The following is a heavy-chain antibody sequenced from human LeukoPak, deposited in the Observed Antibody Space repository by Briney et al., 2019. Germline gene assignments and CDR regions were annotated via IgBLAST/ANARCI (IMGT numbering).Heavy chain of an antibody. CDR3: ARGYCSGGSCSKYDY. D-gene: IGHD2-15*01. CDR2: IKQDGSEK. J-gene: IGHJ4*02. Sequence: GGSLRLSCAASGFTFSSHWMSWVRQAPGKGLEWVAKIKQDGSEKYYVDSVKGRLIISRVNAKNSLYLQMNSLRAEDTAVYYCARGYCSGGSCSKYDYWGQGTLVTVSS. CDR1: GFTFSSHW. V-gene: IGHV3-7*01.